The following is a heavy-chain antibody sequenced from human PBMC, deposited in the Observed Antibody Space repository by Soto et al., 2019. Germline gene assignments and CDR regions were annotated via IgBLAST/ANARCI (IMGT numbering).Heavy chain of an antibody. Sequence: PSETLSLTCTVSGDSIRSYYWSWIRQPPGKGLEWIGYIYDSGSTNYNPSLKSRVTISVDTSKSQFSLKLSSVTAADTAVYYCASQGGDTAMVNWFDPWGQGTLVTVSS. CDR3: ASQGGDTAMVNWFDP. V-gene: IGHV4-59*01. CDR2: IYDSGST. CDR1: GDSIRSYY. D-gene: IGHD5-18*01. J-gene: IGHJ5*02.